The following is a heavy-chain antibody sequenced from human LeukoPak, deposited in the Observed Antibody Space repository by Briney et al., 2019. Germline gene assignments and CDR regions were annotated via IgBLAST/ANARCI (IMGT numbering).Heavy chain of an antibody. V-gene: IGHV4-34*01. D-gene: IGHD5-12*01. CDR1: GGYFSGYY. Sequence: SETLSLTCAVYGGYFSGYYWSWIRQHPGKGLEWIGEINHSGSTNYNPSLKSRVTISVDTSKNQFSLKLSSVTAADTAVYYCARHGSGWLRPGGYFDYWGQGTLVTVSS. J-gene: IGHJ4*02. CDR3: ARHGSGWLRPGGYFDY. CDR2: INHSGST.